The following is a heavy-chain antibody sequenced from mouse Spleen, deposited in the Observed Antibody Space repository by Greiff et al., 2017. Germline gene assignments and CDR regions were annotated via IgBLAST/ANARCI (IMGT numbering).Heavy chain of an antibody. Sequence: EVKLVESGAELVKPGASVKLSCTASGFNIKDYYMHWVKQRTEQGLAWIGRIDPEDGETKYAPKFQGKATITADTSSNTAYLQLSSLTSEDTAVYYCARGATGFAYWGQGTLVTVSA. J-gene: IGHJ3*01. CDR3: ARGATGFAY. CDR2: IDPEDGET. CDR1: GFNIKDYY. V-gene: IGHV14-2*01. D-gene: IGHD1-1*01.